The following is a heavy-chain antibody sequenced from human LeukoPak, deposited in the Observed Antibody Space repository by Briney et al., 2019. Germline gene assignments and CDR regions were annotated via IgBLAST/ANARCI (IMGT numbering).Heavy chain of an antibody. CDR3: ARDLSGDYYDSSGYYWFDY. J-gene: IGHJ4*02. D-gene: IGHD3-22*01. V-gene: IGHV3-21*01. Sequence: PGGSLRLSCAVSGFTFSSYSMNWVRQAPGKGLEWVSSISSSSSYIYYADSVKGRFTISRDNAKNSLYLQMNSLRAEDTAVYYCARDLSGDYYDSSGYYWFDYWGQGTLVTVSS. CDR1: GFTFSSYS. CDR2: ISSSSSYI.